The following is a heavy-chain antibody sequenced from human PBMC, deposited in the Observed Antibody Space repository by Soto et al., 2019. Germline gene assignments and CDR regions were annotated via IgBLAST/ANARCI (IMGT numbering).Heavy chain of an antibody. J-gene: IGHJ4*02. D-gene: IGHD2-15*01. Sequence: SETLSLTCAVYGGSFSGYYWSWIRQPPGKGLEWIGEINHSGSTNYNPSLKSRVTISVDTSKNQFSLKLSSVTAADTAVYYCARGWGSGYCSGGSCYLAYWGQGTLVTVSS. CDR2: INHSGST. V-gene: IGHV4-34*01. CDR3: ARGWGSGYCSGGSCYLAY. CDR1: GGSFSGYY.